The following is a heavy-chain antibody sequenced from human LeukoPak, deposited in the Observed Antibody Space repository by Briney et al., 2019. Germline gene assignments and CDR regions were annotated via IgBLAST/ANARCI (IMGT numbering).Heavy chain of an antibody. Sequence: LSLTCTVSGGSISSYYMSWIRQAPGKGLEWVSYISSSGSTIYYADSVKGRFTISRDNAKNSLYLQMNSLRAEDTAVYYCASATMVGLIDYWGQGTLVTVSS. J-gene: IGHJ4*02. CDR1: GGSISSYY. CDR2: ISSSGSTI. CDR3: ASATMVGLIDY. D-gene: IGHD3-10*01. V-gene: IGHV3-11*01.